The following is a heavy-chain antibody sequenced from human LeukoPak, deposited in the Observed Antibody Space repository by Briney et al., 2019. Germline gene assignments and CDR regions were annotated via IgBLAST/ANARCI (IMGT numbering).Heavy chain of an antibody. D-gene: IGHD3-3*01. V-gene: IGHV3-21*01. CDR2: ISSSSSYI. CDR3: AGPLLRTNQGYFDY. CDR1: GFTFSSYS. Sequence: GGSLRLSCAASGFTFSSYSMNWVRQAPGEGLEWVLSISSSSSYIYYADSVKGRFTISRDNAKNSLYLQMNSLRAEDTAVYYCAGPLLRTNQGYFDYWGQGTLVTVSS. J-gene: IGHJ4*02.